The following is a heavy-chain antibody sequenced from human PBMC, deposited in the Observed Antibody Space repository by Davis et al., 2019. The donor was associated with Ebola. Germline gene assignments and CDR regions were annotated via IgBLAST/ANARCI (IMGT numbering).Heavy chain of an antibody. D-gene: IGHD1-1*01. Sequence: PGGSLRLSCAASGFTFSASAMHWVRQASGKGLEWVGRIRTKANSNTTAYAASVKGRFTTYRDDSKNTAYLQKNSLKTEDTAVYYGSTTERDIDYWGQGTLVTVSS. J-gene: IGHJ4*02. V-gene: IGHV3-73*01. CDR3: STTERDIDY. CDR1: GFTFSASA. CDR2: IRTKANSNTT.